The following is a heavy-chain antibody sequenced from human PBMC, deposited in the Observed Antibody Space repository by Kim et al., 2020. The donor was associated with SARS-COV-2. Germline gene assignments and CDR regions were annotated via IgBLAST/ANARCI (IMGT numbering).Heavy chain of an antibody. V-gene: IGHV5-51*01. CDR3: ARQTTVTHDAAFDV. CDR2: IYPEVSDT. J-gene: IGHJ3*01. CDR1: RYSFGDYW. Sequence: GESLKISCQGLRYSFGDYWIGWVRQVPGKGLEWVALIYPEVSDTKYSPPFQGHVTVSVDTSVSTAYLQWHSLRTSDTAMYFCARQTTVTHDAAFDVWGQGTMVTVSS. D-gene: IGHD4-17*01.